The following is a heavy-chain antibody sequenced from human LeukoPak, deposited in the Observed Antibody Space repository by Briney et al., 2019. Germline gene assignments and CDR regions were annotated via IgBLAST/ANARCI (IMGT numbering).Heavy chain of an antibody. CDR2: ISSSSGYI. CDR1: GFTFSDHY. D-gene: IGHD2-2*01. J-gene: IGHJ6*03. Sequence: GGSLRLSCAASGFTFSDHYMSWIRQAPGKGLEWVSSISSSSGYIFYADSVKGRFTISRDNSKKIVYLQMDSLRVDDTAVYYCARGGYQPYYYMDVWGTGTTVTVSS. CDR3: ARGGYQPYYYMDV. V-gene: IGHV3-11*06.